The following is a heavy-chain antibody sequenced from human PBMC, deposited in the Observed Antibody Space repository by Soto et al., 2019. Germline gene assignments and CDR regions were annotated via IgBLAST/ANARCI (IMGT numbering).Heavy chain of an antibody. Sequence: GGSLRLSCAASGFTFSSYWMSWVRQAPGKGLEWVANIKQDGSEKYYVDSVKGRFTASRDNSKNTLYLQMNSLRAEDTAVYYCAKDRPTYYDFWSGPDYYGMDVWGQGTTVTVSS. J-gene: IGHJ6*02. D-gene: IGHD3-3*01. CDR1: GFTFSSYW. CDR3: AKDRPTYYDFWSGPDYYGMDV. CDR2: IKQDGSEK. V-gene: IGHV3-7*03.